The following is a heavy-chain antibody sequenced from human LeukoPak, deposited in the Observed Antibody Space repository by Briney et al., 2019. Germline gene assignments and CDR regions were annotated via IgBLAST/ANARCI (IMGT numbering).Heavy chain of an antibody. CDR1: GGSINRSYYY. CDR3: ARLMITVTSEY. Sequence: PSETLSLTCTVSGGSINRSYYYWGWIRQPPGRGLEWIGSIYYSGNTYYNPSLKSRVTISVDTSKNQFSLKLRYVAAADTAVYYCARLMITVTSEYWGQGTLVTVSS. J-gene: IGHJ4*02. CDR2: IYYSGNT. V-gene: IGHV4-39*01. D-gene: IGHD4-17*01.